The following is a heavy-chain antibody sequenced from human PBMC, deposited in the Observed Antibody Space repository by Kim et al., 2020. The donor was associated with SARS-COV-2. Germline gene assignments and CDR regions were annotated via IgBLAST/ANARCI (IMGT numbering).Heavy chain of an antibody. D-gene: IGHD5-12*01. CDR3: ARAYSGYDSHYFDY. Sequence: NPSRKSRVTISVDTSKNQFSLKLSSVTAADTAVYYCARAYSGYDSHYFDYWGQGTLVTVSS. J-gene: IGHJ4*02. V-gene: IGHV4-59*01.